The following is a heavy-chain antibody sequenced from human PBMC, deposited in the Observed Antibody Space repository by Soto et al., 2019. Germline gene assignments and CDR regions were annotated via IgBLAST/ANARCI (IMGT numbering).Heavy chain of an antibody. V-gene: IGHV4-31*03. Sequence: PSETLSLTCTVSGGSTSSGCYYWSWFRQHPGKGLEWIGYLYYSGSTYYNPSLKSRVTISVDTSKNQFSLNLTSVTAGDTGGYYCGRDPAPWGQGNLGNVS. CDR1: GGSTSSGCYY. CDR2: LYYSGST. CDR3: GRDPAP. J-gene: IGHJ4*03.